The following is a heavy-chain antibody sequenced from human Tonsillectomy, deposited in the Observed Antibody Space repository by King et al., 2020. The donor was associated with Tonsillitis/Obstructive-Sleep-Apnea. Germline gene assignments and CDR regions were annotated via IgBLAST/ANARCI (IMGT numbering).Heavy chain of an antibody. D-gene: IGHD2-2*02. Sequence: QLQESGPGLVKLSETLSLTCTVSGGSISSYYWSWIRQPPGKGLEWIGYIYYSGSTNYNPSLKSRVTISVDTSKNQFSLKLSSVTAADTAVYYCAGEYCSSTSCYTVYWGQGTLVTVSS. CDR2: IYYSGST. J-gene: IGHJ4*02. CDR3: AGEYCSSTSCYTVY. V-gene: IGHV4-59*12. CDR1: GGSISSYY.